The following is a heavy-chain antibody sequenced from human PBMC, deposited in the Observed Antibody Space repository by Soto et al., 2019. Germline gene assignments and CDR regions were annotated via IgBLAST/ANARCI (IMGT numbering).Heavy chain of an antibody. V-gene: IGHV3-23*01. CDR3: VKTPGIYTCDP. CDR2: ISGSGDST. Sequence: EVQLLESGGGLVQPGGSLRLSCATSGFTFASYAMAWVRQAPGKGLEWVSAISGSGDSTNYADSVKGRFTISRDNSKNTLYLQMNSLRAEETAIDHYVKTPGIYTCDPWRQGTLVTVSS. D-gene: IGHD1-1*01. CDR1: GFTFASYA. J-gene: IGHJ5*02.